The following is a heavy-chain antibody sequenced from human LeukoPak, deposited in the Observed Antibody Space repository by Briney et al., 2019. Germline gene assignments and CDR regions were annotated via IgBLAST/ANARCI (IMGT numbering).Heavy chain of an antibody. CDR3: AKYIAVAGPYYYYYGMDV. CDR1: GFTFSSYS. V-gene: IGHV3-21*04. D-gene: IGHD6-19*01. Sequence: GGSLRLSCAASGFTFSSYSMNWVRQAPGKGLEWVSSISSSSSYIYYADSVKGRFTISRDNAKNSLYLQMNSLRAEDTAVYYCAKYIAVAGPYYYYYGMDVWGQGTTVTVSS. J-gene: IGHJ6*02. CDR2: ISSSSSYI.